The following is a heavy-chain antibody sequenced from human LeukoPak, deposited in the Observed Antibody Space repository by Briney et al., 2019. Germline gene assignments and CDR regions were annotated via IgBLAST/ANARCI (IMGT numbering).Heavy chain of an antibody. CDR3: ARGWFGFSDY. CDR1: GFTFSSYA. D-gene: IGHD3-10*01. V-gene: IGHV3-30-3*01. J-gene: IGHJ4*02. Sequence: GRSLRLSCAASGFTFSSYAMHWVRQAPGKGLEWVAVISYDGSNKYYADSVKSRFTISRDNAKNTLYLQMNSLRAEDTAVYYCARGWFGFSDYWGQGTLVTVSS. CDR2: ISYDGSNK.